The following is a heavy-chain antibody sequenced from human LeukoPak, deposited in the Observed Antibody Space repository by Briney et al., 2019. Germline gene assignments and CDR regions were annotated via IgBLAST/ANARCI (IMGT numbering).Heavy chain of an antibody. CDR3: ARNTRSFDY. J-gene: IGHJ4*02. CDR2: ISYDGSNK. D-gene: IGHD1-14*01. CDR1: GFTFSSYA. Sequence: PGGSPRLSCAASGFTFSSYAMHWVRQAPGKGLEWVAVISYDGSNKYYADSVKGRFTISRDNSKNTLYLQMNSLRAEDTAVYYCARNTRSFDYWGQGTLVNVSS. V-gene: IGHV3-30-3*01.